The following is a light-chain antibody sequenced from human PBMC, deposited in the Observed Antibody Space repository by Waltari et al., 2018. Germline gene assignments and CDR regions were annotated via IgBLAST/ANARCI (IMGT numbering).Light chain of an antibody. CDR3: CSYASSSTLL. V-gene: IGLV2-23*02. Sequence: QSALTQPASVSGSPGQSITISCTGTSSEVGNYNLVSWYQQHPGKAPKLMIYEVAKRPSGVSNRFSGSKSGNTASLTISGLQAEDEADYFCCSYASSSTLLFGGGTKVTVL. CDR2: EVA. CDR1: SSEVGNYNL. J-gene: IGLJ2*01.